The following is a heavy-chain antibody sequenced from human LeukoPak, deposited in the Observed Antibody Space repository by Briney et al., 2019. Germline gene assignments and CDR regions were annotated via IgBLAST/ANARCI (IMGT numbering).Heavy chain of an antibody. V-gene: IGHV3-23*01. CDR2: IIGSGDNT. Sequence: GGSLRLSCAASGFTFRSYAMSWVRQAPGKGLEWVSAIIGSGDNTNYADSVKGRFTISGDNSKNTPYLQMNSLRAEDTAVYYCAKDLGGVATMILLAIKTAFQSWGQGTLVTVSS. CDR1: GFTFRSYA. J-gene: IGHJ5*02. CDR3: AKDLGGVATMILLAIKTAFQS. D-gene: IGHD3-22*01.